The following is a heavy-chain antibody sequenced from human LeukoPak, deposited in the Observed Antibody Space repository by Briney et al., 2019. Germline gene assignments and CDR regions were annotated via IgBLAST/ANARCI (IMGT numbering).Heavy chain of an antibody. CDR3: ARGGIVVVPAAMRPLSY. CDR2: INPSGGST. J-gene: IGHJ4*02. Sequence: ASVKVSCKASGYTFTSYYMHWVRQAPGQGLEWMGIINPSGGSTSYAQKFQGRVTMTRDMSTSTVYMELSSLRSEDTAVYYCARGGIVVVPAAMRPLSYWGQGTLVTVSS. D-gene: IGHD2-2*01. CDR1: GYTFTSYY. V-gene: IGHV1-46*01.